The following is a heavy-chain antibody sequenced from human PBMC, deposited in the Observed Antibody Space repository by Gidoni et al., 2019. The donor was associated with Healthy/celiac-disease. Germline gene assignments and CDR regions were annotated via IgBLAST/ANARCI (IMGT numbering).Heavy chain of an antibody. CDR2: ISGSGGST. J-gene: IGHJ4*02. CDR3: AKVLCVATRHTDWDF. CDR1: GFTFSSYA. V-gene: IGHV3-23*01. Sequence: EVQLLESGGGLVQPGGSLRLSCAASGFTFSSYAMSWVRQAPGKGLEWVSAISGSGGSTYYADSVKGRFTNSRDNSKNTLYLQMNSLRAEDTSVYYCAKVLCVATRHTDWDFWGQGTLVTVSS. D-gene: IGHD5-12*01.